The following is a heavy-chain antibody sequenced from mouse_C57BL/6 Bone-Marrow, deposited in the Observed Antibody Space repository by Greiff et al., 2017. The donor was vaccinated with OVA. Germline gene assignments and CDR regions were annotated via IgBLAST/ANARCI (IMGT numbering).Heavy chain of an antibody. V-gene: IGHV1-18*01. J-gene: IGHJ2*01. CDR1: GYTFTDYN. D-gene: IGHD4-1*02. CDR3: ARCNWDYFDY. Sequence: EVQLQLSGPELVKPGASVKIPCKASGYTFTDYNMDWVKQSHGKSLEWIGDINPNNGGTIYNQKFKGKATLTVDKSSSTAYMELRSLTSEDAAVYYCARCNWDYFDYWGQGTTLTVSS. CDR2: INPNNGGT.